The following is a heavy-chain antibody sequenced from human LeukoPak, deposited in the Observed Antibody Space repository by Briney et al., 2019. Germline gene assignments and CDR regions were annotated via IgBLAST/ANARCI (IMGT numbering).Heavy chain of an antibody. CDR3: ATVRGSGYFDY. D-gene: IGHD3-16*01. J-gene: IGHJ4*02. CDR1: GYTFTSYY. CDR2: INPSGGST. V-gene: IGHV1-46*01. Sequence: VASVKVSCKASGYTFTSYYMHWVRQAPGQGLEWMGIINPSGGSTSYAQQFQGRVTMTRDTSTSTVYMELSSLRSEDTAVYYCATVRGSGYFDYWGQGTLVTVSS.